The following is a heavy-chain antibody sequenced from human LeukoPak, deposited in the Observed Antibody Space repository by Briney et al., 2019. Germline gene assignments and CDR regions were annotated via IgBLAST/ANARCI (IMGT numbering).Heavy chain of an antibody. CDR1: GYSISSDYY. V-gene: IGHV4-38-2*02. J-gene: IGHJ4*02. CDR3: ARYDVWGTYRAFDY. CDR2: IYHSGST. Sequence: PSETLSLTCTVSGYSISSDYYWGWIRQPPGRGLGWIGTIYHSGSTYYNPSLKSRVTVSVDTSKNQFSLKLSSVTAADTAVYYCARYDVWGTYRAFDYWGQGTLVTVSS. D-gene: IGHD3-16*02.